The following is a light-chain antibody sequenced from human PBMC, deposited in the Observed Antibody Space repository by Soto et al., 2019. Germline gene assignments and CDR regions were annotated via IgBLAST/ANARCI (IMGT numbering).Light chain of an antibody. CDR1: QSVSRSY. V-gene: IGKV3-20*01. CDR2: GAS. CDR3: QQYGSSPWT. Sequence: EIVLTQSPGTLSLSPEERATLSCRASQSVSRSYLAWYQQKPGQAPRLLMYGASSRATGIPDRFSGSGSGTDFTLTISRLEPEDFAVYYCQQYGSSPWTFAQGTKVEIK. J-gene: IGKJ1*01.